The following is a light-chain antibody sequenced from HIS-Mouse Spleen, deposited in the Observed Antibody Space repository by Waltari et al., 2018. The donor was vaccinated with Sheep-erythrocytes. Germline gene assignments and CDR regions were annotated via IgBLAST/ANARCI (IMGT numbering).Light chain of an antibody. Sequence: SYELTQPPSVSVSPGQTAIHTCSGYKSGEKYDCWYQQKPGHSPVLVIYQDSKRPSGIPERFSGSNSGNTATLTISGTQAMDEADYYCQAWDSSTAVFGGGTKLTVL. V-gene: IGLV3-1*01. CDR2: QDS. CDR1: KSGEKY. J-gene: IGLJ2*01. CDR3: QAWDSSTAV.